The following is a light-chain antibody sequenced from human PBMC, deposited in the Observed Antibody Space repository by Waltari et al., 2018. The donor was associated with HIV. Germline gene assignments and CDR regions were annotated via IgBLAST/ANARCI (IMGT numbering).Light chain of an antibody. CDR2: DTD. V-gene: IGLV7-46*02. CDR3: LISYNGVRI. Sequence: QAVVTQEPSLSVSPGATVTLTCTSFTGFITRGQFPYCFQMSEDHDPRTLIYDTDKSHPWTPGRFSGSIVGGKATLTLLGAQPEDEAVYYCLISYNGVRIFGGGTKLTV. J-gene: IGLJ2*01. CDR1: TGFITRGQF.